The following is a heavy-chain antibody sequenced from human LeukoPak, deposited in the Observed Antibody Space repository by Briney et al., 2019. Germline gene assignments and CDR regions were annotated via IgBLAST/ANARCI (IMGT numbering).Heavy chain of an antibody. D-gene: IGHD5-12*01. CDR3: ARDIGNSGFNLDY. J-gene: IGHJ4*02. CDR1: GFTFSTHG. V-gene: IGHV3-33*01. Sequence: GSLRLSCVVSGFTFSTHGFHWVRQAPGKGLEWVSVIWHDGGRKEYADSVRGRFTISRDNSNLYLQMNSLRAEDTAIYYCARDIGNSGFNLDYWGQGTPVTASS. CDR2: IWHDGGRK.